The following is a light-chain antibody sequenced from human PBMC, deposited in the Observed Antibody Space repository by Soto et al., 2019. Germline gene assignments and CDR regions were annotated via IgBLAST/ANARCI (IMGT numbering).Light chain of an antibody. CDR3: QQYNNWTLT. V-gene: IGKV3-15*01. CDR2: GAS. Sequence: EIVMTQSPATLSVSPGERATLSCRASQSVSGNLAWYQQKPGQPPRLLIYGASTRATGIPAWFSGSGSVTEFTLTIGSLQSEDFAVYYCQQYNNWTLTFGGGTKVEIK. CDR1: QSVSGN. J-gene: IGKJ4*01.